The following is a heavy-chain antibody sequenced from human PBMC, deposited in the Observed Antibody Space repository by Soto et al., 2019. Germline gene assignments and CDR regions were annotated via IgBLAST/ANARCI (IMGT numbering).Heavy chain of an antibody. Sequence: SETLSLTCTVSGGSISSYYWSWIRQPPGKGLEWIGYIYYSGSTNYNPSLKSRVTISVDTSKNQFSLKLSSVTAADTAVYYCARGGDTAHYXMDVWGQGTTVTVSS. CDR2: IYYSGST. CDR3: ARGGDTAHYXMDV. J-gene: IGHJ6*02. V-gene: IGHV4-59*01. D-gene: IGHD5-18*01. CDR1: GGSISSYY.